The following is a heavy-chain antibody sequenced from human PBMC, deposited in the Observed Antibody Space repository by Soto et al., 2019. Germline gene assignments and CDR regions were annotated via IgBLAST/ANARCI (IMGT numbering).Heavy chain of an antibody. CDR3: ARDPHPTYGGKVDFDY. V-gene: IGHV4-30-4*01. CDR1: GGSISSGDYY. CDR2: IYYSGST. D-gene: IGHD2-15*01. J-gene: IGHJ4*02. Sequence: PSETLSLTCTVSGGSISSGDYYWSWIRQPPGKGLEWIGYIYYSGSTYYNPSLKSRVTISVDTSKNQFSLKLSPVTAADTAVYYCARDPHPTYGGKVDFDYWGQGTLVTVSS.